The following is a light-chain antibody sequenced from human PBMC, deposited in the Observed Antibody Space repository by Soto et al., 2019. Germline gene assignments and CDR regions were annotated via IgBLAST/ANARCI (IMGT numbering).Light chain of an antibody. CDR2: LGS. V-gene: IGKV2-28*01. CDR1: QSLLHSNGYNY. J-gene: IGKJ2*01. Sequence: DIVMTQSPLSLPVTPGEPASISCRSSQSLLHSNGYNYLDWYLQKPGQSPQLLIYLGSNRASGVPGRFSGSGSGTDFTLKISRVEAGDVGVYYCMQALQTPPYTFGQGTKLEIK. CDR3: MQALQTPPYT.